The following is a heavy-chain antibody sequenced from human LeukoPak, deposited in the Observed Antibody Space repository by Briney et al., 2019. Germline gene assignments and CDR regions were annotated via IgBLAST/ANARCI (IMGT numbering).Heavy chain of an antibody. Sequence: SETLSLTCTVSGGSISSGGYYWRWIRQHPGKGLEWIAYIYYSGSTYYNPSLKSRVTISVDTSKNQFSLKLSSVAAAVTAVYYCTPSSSRYCYYGMDVWGQGTTVTVSS. CDR2: IYYSGST. D-gene: IGHD6-6*01. V-gene: IGHV4-31*03. CDR3: TPSSSRYCYYGMDV. CDR1: GGSISSGGYY. J-gene: IGHJ6*02.